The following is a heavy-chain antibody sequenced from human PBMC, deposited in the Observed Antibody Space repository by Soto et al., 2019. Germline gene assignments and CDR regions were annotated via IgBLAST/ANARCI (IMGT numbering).Heavy chain of an antibody. CDR2: IIPIFGTA. V-gene: IGHV1-69*06. J-gene: IGHJ6*02. Sequence: SVKVSCKASGGTFSSYAISWVRQAPGQGLEWMGGIIPIFGTANYAQKFQGRVTTTADKSTSTAYMELSSLRSEDTAVYYCARDLGYYDSSGYPPAYYGMDVWGQGTTVTVTS. CDR1: GGTFSSYA. CDR3: ARDLGYYDSSGYPPAYYGMDV. D-gene: IGHD3-22*01.